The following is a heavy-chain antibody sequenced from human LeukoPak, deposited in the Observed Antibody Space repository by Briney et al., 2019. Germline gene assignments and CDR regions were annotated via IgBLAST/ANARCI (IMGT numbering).Heavy chain of an antibody. D-gene: IGHD6-6*01. V-gene: IGHV4-38-2*02. J-gene: IGHJ5*02. CDR1: GYSISRGYY. CDR2: IYHSGST. CDR3: ARDIRGTAARPDNWFDP. Sequence: PSETLSLTCNVSGYSISRGYYWGWIRQPPGKGLEWIGYIYHSGSTYYNPSLKSRDTISVDTSKDQFSLKLSSVTAADTAVYYCARDIRGTAARPDNWFDPWGQGTLVTVSS.